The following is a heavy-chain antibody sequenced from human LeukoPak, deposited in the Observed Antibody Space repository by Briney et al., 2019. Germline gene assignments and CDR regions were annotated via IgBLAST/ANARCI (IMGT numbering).Heavy chain of an antibody. Sequence: SETLSLTCTVSGGSISSSSYYWGWIRQPPGKGLEWIGSIYYSGSTYYNPSLKSRVTISVDTSKNQFSLKLSSVTAADTAVYYCARSQGQWLVRRHYYYYMDVWGKGTTVTVSS. D-gene: IGHD6-19*01. CDR1: GGSISSSSYY. CDR3: ARSQGQWLVRRHYYYYMDV. J-gene: IGHJ6*03. CDR2: IYYSGST. V-gene: IGHV4-39*07.